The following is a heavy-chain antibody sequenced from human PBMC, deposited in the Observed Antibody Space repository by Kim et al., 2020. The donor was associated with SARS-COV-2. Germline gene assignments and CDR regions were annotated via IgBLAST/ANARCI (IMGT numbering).Heavy chain of an antibody. V-gene: IGHV6-1*01. CDR1: GDSVSSNSAA. CDR3: ARDLYLLSYDFWSGRNRRYYFDY. D-gene: IGHD3-3*01. J-gene: IGHJ4*02. CDR2: TYYRSKWYN. Sequence: SQTLSLTCAISGDSVSSNSAAWNWIRQSPSRGLEWLGRTYYRSKWYNDYAVSVKSRITINPDTSKNQFSLQLNSVTPEDTAVYYCARDLYLLSYDFWSGRNRRYYFDYWGQGTLVTVSS.